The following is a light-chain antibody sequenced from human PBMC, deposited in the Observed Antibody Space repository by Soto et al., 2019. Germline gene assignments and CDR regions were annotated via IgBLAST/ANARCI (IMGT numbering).Light chain of an antibody. J-gene: IGKJ5*01. V-gene: IGKV3D-20*02. CDR1: QSVSTNY. CDR3: QQRNNWPPSIT. CDR2: DAS. Sequence: EIVLTQSPATLSLSPGERATLFCGASQSVSTNYVAWYQQKPGLAPRLLIYDASSRATGIPARFSGSGSGADFTLTISSLEPEDFALYYCQQRNNWPPSITFGQGTRLEIK.